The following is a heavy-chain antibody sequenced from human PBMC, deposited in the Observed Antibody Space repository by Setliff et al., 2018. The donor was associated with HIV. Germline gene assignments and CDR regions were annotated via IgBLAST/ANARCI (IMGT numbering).Heavy chain of an antibody. V-gene: IGHV3-30*07. D-gene: IGHD5-18*01. CDR3: AKDGPAVDTAKDY. J-gene: IGHJ4*02. CDR1: GFTFSTFA. Sequence: GGSLRLSCVASGFTFSTFAMNWVRQAPGKGLEWVSVISFDGTKTSYADSVKDRFTISRDNSKNTLYLQMNSLRAEDTALYYCAKDGPAVDTAKDYWGQGTLVTVSS. CDR2: ISFDGTKT.